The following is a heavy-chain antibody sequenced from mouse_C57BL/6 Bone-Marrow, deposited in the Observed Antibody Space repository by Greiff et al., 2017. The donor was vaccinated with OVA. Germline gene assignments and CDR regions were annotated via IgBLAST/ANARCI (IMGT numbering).Heavy chain of an antibody. V-gene: IGHV1-52*01. CDR3: ARYDYDDWFAY. CDR1: GYTFTSYW. J-gene: IGHJ3*01. D-gene: IGHD2-4*01. Sequence: QVQLKQPGAELVRPGSSVKLSCKASGYTFTSYWMHWVKQRPIQGLEWIGNIDPSDSETHYNQKFKDKATLTVDKSSSTAYMQLSSLTSEDSAVYYCARYDYDDWFAYWGQGTLVTVSA. CDR2: IDPSDSET.